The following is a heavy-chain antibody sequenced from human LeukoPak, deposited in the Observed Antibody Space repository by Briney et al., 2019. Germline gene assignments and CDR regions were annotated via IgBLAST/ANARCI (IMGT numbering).Heavy chain of an antibody. CDR3: ARDRGYSGYDFFSTAY. CDR2: IWYDGSNK. V-gene: IGHV3-33*01. J-gene: IGHJ4*02. D-gene: IGHD5-12*01. CDR1: GFIFSSYG. Sequence: GGSLRLSCAASGFIFSSYGMHWVRQAPGKGLEWVAVIWYDGSNKYYADSVKGRFTISRDNSKNTLYLQMNSLRAEDTAVYYCARDRGYSGYDFFSTAYWGQGTLVTVSS.